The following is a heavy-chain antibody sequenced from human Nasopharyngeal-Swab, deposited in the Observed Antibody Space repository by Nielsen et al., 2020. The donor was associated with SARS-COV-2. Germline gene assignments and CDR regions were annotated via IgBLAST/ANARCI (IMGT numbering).Heavy chain of an antibody. Sequence: WVRQAPGQGLEWMGWINTNTGNPTYAQGFTGRFAFSLDTSVSTAYLQISSLKAEDTAVYYCARDLYSGTKPRFWSGYYGYYYGMDVWGQGTTVTVSS. V-gene: IGHV7-4-1*02. J-gene: IGHJ6*02. CDR2: INTNTGNP. CDR3: ARDLYSGTKPRFWSGYYGYYYGMDV. D-gene: IGHD3-3*01.